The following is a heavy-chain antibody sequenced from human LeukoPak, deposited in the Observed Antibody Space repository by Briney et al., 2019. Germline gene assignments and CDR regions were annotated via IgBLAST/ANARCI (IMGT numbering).Heavy chain of an antibody. CDR2: IYTSGST. CDR3: ASQPYGSGSFNWFDP. V-gene: IGHV4-4*07. Sequence: SETLSLTCTVSGGSISSYYWSWIRQPAGKGLEWIGRIYTSGSTNYNPSLKSRVTVSVDTSKNQFSLKLSSVTAADTAVYYCASQPYGSGSFNWFDPWGQGTLVTVSS. J-gene: IGHJ5*02. CDR1: GGSISSYY. D-gene: IGHD3-10*01.